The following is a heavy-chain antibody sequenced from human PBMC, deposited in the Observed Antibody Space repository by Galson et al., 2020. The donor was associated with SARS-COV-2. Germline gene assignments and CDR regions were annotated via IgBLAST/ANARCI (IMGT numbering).Heavy chain of an antibody. J-gene: IGHJ3*02. CDR1: GFTFSSYA. CDR3: VLRIVVVPAALLDAFDI. D-gene: IGHD2-2*01. CDR2: ISSNGGST. Sequence: GGSLRLSCSASGFTFSSYAMHWVRQAPGKGLDYVSAISSNGGSTYYADSVKGRFTISRDNSKNTLYLQMSSLRAEDTAVYYCVLRIVVVPAALLDAFDIWGQGTMVTVSS. V-gene: IGHV3-64D*06.